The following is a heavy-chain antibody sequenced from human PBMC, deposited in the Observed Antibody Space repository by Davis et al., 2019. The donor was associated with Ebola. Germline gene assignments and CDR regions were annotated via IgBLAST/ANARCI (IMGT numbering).Heavy chain of an antibody. J-gene: IGHJ4*02. V-gene: IGHV3-23*01. CDR3: AKPVMTALTTGDY. CDR2: VTPSGGQT. D-gene: IGHD1-1*01. CDR1: GFTFTHYA. Sequence: GESLKISCATSGFTFTHYAITWYRQAPGQGLQWVASVTPSGGQTFYADSVKGRFTISRDISRSAVYLQMNGLRVEDTGVYYCAKPVMTALTTGDYSSQGTLVVVTS.